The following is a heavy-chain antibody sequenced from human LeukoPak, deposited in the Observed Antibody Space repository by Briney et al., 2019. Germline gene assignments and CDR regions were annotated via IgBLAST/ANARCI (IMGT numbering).Heavy chain of an antibody. D-gene: IGHD2-21*01. Sequence: GGSLRLSCAASGFAFSSYGMHWVRQAPGKGLEWVAYIHYDSSTEDYADSVKGRFTISRDNSKNTLGLQMNSLRAEDTAIYYCAKVMFNDFFDSWGQGTLVTVSS. CDR3: AKVMFNDFFDS. CDR1: GFAFSSYG. J-gene: IGHJ4*02. CDR2: IHYDSSTE. V-gene: IGHV3-30*02.